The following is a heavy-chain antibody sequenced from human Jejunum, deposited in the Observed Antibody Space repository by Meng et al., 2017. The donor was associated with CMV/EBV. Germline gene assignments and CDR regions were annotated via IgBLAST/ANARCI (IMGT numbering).Heavy chain of an antibody. CDR2: LCGDRGKD. J-gene: IGHJ4*02. CDR1: STFD. V-gene: IGHV3-23*01. D-gene: IGHD1-26*01. Sequence: STFDMDSVGQGQGHGVEFVLVLCGDRGKDYITHSLESRVTISIDRSKNPFSLHMNSVSAEDTATDYCSKASVGRWELHFFDYWGQGTLVTVSS. CDR3: SKASVGRWELHFFDY.